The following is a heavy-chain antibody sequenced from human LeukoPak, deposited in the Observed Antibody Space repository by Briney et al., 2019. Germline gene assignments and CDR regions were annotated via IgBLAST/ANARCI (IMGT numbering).Heavy chain of an antibody. D-gene: IGHD6-19*01. CDR1: GFTFGDYA. V-gene: IGHV3-49*03. CDR3: AKEGRWEQWPSSWFDP. Sequence: GGSLRLSCTASGFTFGDYAMSWFRQAPGKGLEWVGFIRSKAYGGTTEYAASVKGRFTISRDDSKSIAYLQMNSLRAEDTAVYYCAKEGRWEQWPSSWFDPWGQGTLVTVSS. CDR2: IRSKAYGGTT. J-gene: IGHJ5*02.